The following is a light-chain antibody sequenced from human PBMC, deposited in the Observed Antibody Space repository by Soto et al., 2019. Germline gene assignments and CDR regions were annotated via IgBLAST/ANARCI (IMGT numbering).Light chain of an antibody. CDR3: QQTYSPPLT. J-gene: IGKJ4*01. V-gene: IGKV3-20*01. CDR2: GAS. CDR1: QSVSSTK. Sequence: EIVLTQSPGTLSLSPGERATLSCRASQSVSSTKLAWYQQRPGQAPRLLIFGASNRATGVPDRFSGSGSGTDFTLAISSLQREDFATYYCQQTYSPPLTFGGGTKV.